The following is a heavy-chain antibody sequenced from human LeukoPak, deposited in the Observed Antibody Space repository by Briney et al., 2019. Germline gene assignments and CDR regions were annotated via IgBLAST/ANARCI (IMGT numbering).Heavy chain of an antibody. D-gene: IGHD5-18*01. V-gene: IGHV4-4*07. Sequence: SETLSLTCTVSGGPINNYYWSWIRQPAGKGLEWIGLIYSSGSTNYNPSLKSRVTISVDTSKNQFSLKLTSVTAADTAVYYCARTTEGGYTYGYFYYYYMDVWGKGTTVTISS. CDR2: IYSSGST. CDR3: ARTTEGGYTYGYFYYYYMDV. J-gene: IGHJ6*03. CDR1: GGPINNYY.